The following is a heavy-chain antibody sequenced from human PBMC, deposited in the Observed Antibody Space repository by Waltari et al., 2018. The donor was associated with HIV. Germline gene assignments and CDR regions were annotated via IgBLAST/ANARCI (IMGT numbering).Heavy chain of an antibody. D-gene: IGHD1-7*01. CDR1: GFPLTTNGGG. CDR2: IYWRNDK. CDR3: ARETTLASDLFDS. V-gene: IGHV2-5*01. J-gene: IGHJ4*02. Sequence: QITLKESGPTLVKPTETLTLTCTFSGFPLTTNGGGVAWIRQPPGEALEWRAIIYWRNDKRYNPSLKNRLTISEDTSKNQVVRTMTNVGPVDTATYYCARETTLASDLFDSWGQGAPVTVSS.